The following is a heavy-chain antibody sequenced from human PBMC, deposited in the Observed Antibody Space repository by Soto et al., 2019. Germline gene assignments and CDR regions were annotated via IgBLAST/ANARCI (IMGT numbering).Heavy chain of an antibody. J-gene: IGHJ4*02. CDR1: GYTFGGYW. CDR3: ARSLYPYYFDS. CDR2: ITSDGSVT. Sequence: PGGSLRLSCAASGYTFGGYWMHWVRQAPGKGLVWVSRITSDGSVTGYADSVKGRFTISRDNAKNTLFLQMSSLRADDTAIYYCARSLYPYYFDSWGQGALVTVSS. V-gene: IGHV3-74*01.